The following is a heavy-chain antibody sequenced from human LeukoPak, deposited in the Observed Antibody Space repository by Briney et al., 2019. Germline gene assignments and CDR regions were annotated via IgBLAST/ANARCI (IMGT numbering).Heavy chain of an antibody. V-gene: IGHV3-7*01. CDR3: ARDGAVAATIAFDI. J-gene: IGHJ3*02. CDR2: IKPDGSDK. Sequence: GGSLRLSCAASGFTFSSLWMGWLRQAPGKGQEWVANIKPDGSDKYYVESVKGRFTISRDNAKNSLYLQMNSLRAEDTAVYYCARDGAVAATIAFDIWGQGTMVTVSS. CDR1: GFTFSSLW. D-gene: IGHD2-15*01.